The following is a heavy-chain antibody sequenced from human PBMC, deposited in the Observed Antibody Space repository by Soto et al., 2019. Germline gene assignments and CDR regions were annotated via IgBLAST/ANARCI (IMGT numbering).Heavy chain of an antibody. CDR3: ASMPGIVVVVAATNRSTMMDV. CDR1: GCPFSSYS. Sequence: VGPLRLSCAASGCPFSSYSMNWVRQAPGKGLEWVSSISSSSSYIYYADSVKGRFTISRDNAKNSLYLQMNSLRAEDTAVYYCASMPGIVVVVAATNRSTMMDVWGQGTTVTVSS. V-gene: IGHV3-21*01. J-gene: IGHJ6*02. D-gene: IGHD2-15*01. CDR2: ISSSSSYI.